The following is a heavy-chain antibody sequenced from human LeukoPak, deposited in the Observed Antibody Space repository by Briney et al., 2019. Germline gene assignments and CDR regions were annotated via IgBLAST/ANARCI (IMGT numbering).Heavy chain of an antibody. CDR1: GFTFSDYY. J-gene: IGHJ4*02. CDR2: ISSSGSTI. V-gene: IGHV3-11*04. D-gene: IGHD6-6*01. Sequence: GRSLRLSCAASGFTFSDYYMNWIRQAPGKGLEWVSYISSSGSTIYYADSVKGRFTISRDNAKNSLYLQMNSLRAEDTAVYYCAREVLSSSRGSFDYWGQGTLVTVSS. CDR3: AREVLSSSRGSFDY.